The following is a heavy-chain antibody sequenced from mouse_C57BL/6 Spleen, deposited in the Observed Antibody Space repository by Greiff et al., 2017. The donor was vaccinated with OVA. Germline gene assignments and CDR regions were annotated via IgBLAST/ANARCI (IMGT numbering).Heavy chain of an antibody. Sequence: EVKLVESGAELVRPGASVKLSCTASGFNIKDYYMHWVKQRPEQGLEWIGRIDPEDGDTEYAPKFQGKATMTADTSSNTAYLQLSSLTSEDTAVYYCTTDYYYGSSYPLFAYWGQGTLVTVSA. CDR3: TTDYYYGSSYPLFAY. CDR1: GFNIKDYY. V-gene: IGHV14-1*01. CDR2: IDPEDGDT. J-gene: IGHJ3*01. D-gene: IGHD1-1*01.